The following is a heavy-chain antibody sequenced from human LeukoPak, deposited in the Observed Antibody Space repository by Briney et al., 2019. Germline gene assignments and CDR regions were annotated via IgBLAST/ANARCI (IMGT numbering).Heavy chain of an antibody. CDR3: ATSFRAVNWFDP. V-gene: IGHV1-46*01. CDR1: GYTXTSYY. CDR2: INPSGGST. D-gene: IGHD3-10*01. J-gene: IGHJ5*02. Sequence: ASVKVSCKASGYTXTSYYMHWVRQAPGQGLEWMGIINPSGGSTNYAQKFQGRVTMTRDTSTSTIYMEVSSLRSEDTAVYYCATSFRAVNWFDPWGQGTLVTVSS.